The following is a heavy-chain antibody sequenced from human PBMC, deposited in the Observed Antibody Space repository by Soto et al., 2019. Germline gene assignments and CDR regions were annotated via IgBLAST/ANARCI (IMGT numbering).Heavy chain of an antibody. Sequence: SVKVSCKASGGTFSSYAISWVRQAPGQGLEWMGGIIPIFGTANYAQKFQGRVTITADESTSTAYMELSSLRSEGTAVYYCARDPPPYSSSSWFDPWGQGTLVTVSS. CDR1: GGTFSSYA. CDR2: IIPIFGTA. CDR3: ARDPPPYSSSSWFDP. V-gene: IGHV1-69*13. J-gene: IGHJ5*02. D-gene: IGHD6-6*01.